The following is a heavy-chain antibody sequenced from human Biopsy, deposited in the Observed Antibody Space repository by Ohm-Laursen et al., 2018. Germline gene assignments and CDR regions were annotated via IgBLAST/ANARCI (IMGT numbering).Heavy chain of an antibody. CDR1: GFTFSNFA. D-gene: IGHD2-2*01. V-gene: IGHV3-23*01. CDR3: AKGRSVVVSAAFNY. J-gene: IGHJ4*02. CDR2: ISGNGDDK. Sequence: SLRLSCAAFGFTFSNFAMTWVRQAPGKGLEWVSSISGNGDDKYYADSVKGRFTISRDNPNSTLYMQLNSLRAEDTAVYYCAKGRSVVVSAAFNYWGQGTLVTVSS.